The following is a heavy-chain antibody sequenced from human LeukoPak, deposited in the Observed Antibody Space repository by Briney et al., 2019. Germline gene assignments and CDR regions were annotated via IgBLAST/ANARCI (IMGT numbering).Heavy chain of an antibody. CDR3: ARGPDERTIRYFDWLYNY. D-gene: IGHD3-9*01. CDR1: GGSFSGYY. CDR2: INHSGST. Sequence: SETLSLTCAVYGGSFSGYYWSWIRKPPGKGLEWIGEINHSGSTNYNPSLKSRVTISVDTSKNQFSLKLSSVTAADTAVYYCARGPDERTIRYFDWLYNYWGQGTLVTVSS. J-gene: IGHJ4*02. V-gene: IGHV4-34*01.